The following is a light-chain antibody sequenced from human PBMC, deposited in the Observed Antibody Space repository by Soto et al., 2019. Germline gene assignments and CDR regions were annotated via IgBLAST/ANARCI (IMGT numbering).Light chain of an antibody. CDR1: QSISSN. CDR3: QQYNDWRT. V-gene: IGKV3-15*01. J-gene: IGKJ1*01. CDR2: SAS. Sequence: IVMTQSPATLSVSPGERATISCRASQSISSNLAWYQQKPGQAPRVLIYSASTRATGIPARFSGSGSGTEFTLTISSLQSEDFAVYYCQQYNDWRTFGQGTKVEIK.